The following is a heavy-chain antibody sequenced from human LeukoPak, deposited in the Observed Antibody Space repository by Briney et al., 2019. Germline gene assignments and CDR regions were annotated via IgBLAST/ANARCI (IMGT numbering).Heavy chain of an antibody. D-gene: IGHD2-2*01. Sequence: SETLSLTCTVSGGSISSGGYYWSWIRQPPGKGLEWIGYIYHSGSTYYNPSLKSRVTISVDRSKNQFSLKLSSVTAADTAVYYCARGPVVPAAGLNIPYDYWGQGTLVTVSS. CDR2: IYHSGST. CDR3: ARGPVVPAAGLNIPYDY. CDR1: GGSISSGGYY. J-gene: IGHJ4*02. V-gene: IGHV4-30-2*01.